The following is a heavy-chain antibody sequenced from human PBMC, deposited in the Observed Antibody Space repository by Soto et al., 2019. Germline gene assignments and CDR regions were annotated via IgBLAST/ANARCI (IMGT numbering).Heavy chain of an antibody. CDR2: IYYSGST. D-gene: IGHD4-17*01. J-gene: IGHJ6*02. Sequence: SETLSLTCTVSGGSISSYYWSWIRQPPGKGLEWIGYIYYSGSTNYNPSLKSRVTISVDTSKNQFSLKLSSVTAADTAVCYCARAGGVTTTLFYYGMDVWGQGTTVTVS. V-gene: IGHV4-59*01. CDR1: GGSISSYY. CDR3: ARAGGVTTTLFYYGMDV.